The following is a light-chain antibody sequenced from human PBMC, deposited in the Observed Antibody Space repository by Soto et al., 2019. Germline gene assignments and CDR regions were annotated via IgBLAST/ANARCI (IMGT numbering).Light chain of an antibody. CDR2: GAS. CDR3: QLELT. V-gene: IGKV3-20*01. Sequence: EIVLTQSPGTLSLSPGERATLSCRASQSVSSSYLAWYQQKPGQAPRLLIYGASSRATGIPDRFSGSGSGTDFTLTISRLEPEDFAVYYCQLELTFGGGTRWISN. J-gene: IGKJ4*01. CDR1: QSVSSSY.